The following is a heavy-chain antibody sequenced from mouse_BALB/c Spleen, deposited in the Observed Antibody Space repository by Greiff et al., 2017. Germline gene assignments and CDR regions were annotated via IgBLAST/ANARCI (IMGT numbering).Heavy chain of an antibody. Sequence: VQLVESGPGLVAPSQSLSITCTVSGFSLTSYGVHWVRQPPGKGLEWLGVIWAGGSTNYNSALMSSLSISKDNSKSHVFLKMNSLQTDDTAMYYCASYDYDEVWFAYWGQGTLVTVSA. CDR1: GFSLTSYG. D-gene: IGHD2-4*01. CDR2: IWAGGST. V-gene: IGHV2-9*02. J-gene: IGHJ3*01. CDR3: ASYDYDEVWFAY.